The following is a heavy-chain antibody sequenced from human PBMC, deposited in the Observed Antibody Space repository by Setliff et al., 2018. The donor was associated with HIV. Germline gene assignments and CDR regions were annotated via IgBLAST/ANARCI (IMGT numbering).Heavy chain of an antibody. CDR3: VKGPFNWDDVY. D-gene: IGHD1-1*01. J-gene: IGHJ4*02. CDR1: GDSVSSSNW. Sequence: ETLSLTCAVSGDSVSSSNWWNWVRQPPGKGLEWVGRIKSKTDGATTDYAAPVKGRLSISRQDSKNTVYLQMNSLKIEDTAVYYCVKGPFNWDDVYWGQGTLVTVSS. CDR2: IKSKTDGATT. V-gene: IGHV3-15*07.